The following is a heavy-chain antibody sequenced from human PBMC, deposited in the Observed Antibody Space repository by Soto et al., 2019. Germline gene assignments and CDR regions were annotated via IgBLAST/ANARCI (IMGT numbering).Heavy chain of an antibody. V-gene: IGHV4-30-4*01. D-gene: IGHD3-10*01. J-gene: IGHJ5*02. CDR2: IYYSGST. CDR3: ARDRWFGDDNWFDP. Sequence: SETLSLTCTVSGGSLSSGDYYWGWVRQPPGKGLEWIGYIYYSGSTYYNPSLKSRVTISVDTSKNQFSLKLSSVTAADTAVYYCARDRWFGDDNWFDPWGQGTLVTVSS. CDR1: GGSLSSGDYY.